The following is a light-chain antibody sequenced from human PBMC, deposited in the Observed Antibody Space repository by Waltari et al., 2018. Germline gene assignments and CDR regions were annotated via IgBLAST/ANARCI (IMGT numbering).Light chain of an antibody. CDR1: QVILGY. J-gene: IGKJ4*02. CDR2: AAS. Sequence: LTQSPSSLAASVGDRVTISCRTSQVILGYLAWYQQKQGKAPKLLIYAASTLQSGVPSRFSGSGSGMDFNLTISNLQPEDFATYYCQQLKSYPITFGGGTKVEIK. V-gene: IGKV1-9*01. CDR3: QQLKSYPIT.